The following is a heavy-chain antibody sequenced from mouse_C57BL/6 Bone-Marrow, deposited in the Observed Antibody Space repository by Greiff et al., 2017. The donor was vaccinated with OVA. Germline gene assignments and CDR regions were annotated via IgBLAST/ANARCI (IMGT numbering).Heavy chain of an antibody. V-gene: IGHV1-54*01. CDR3: ARHYGRSLWYCDV. Sequence: QVHVKQSGAELVRPGTSVKVSCKASGYAFTNYLIEWVKQRPGQGLEWIGVINPGSGGTNYTEKFKGKATLTADKSSSTAYMQLSSLTSEDSAVYVCARHYGRSLWYCDVWGTGTTVTVSS. CDR2: INPGSGGT. CDR1: GYAFTNYL. D-gene: IGHD1-1*01. J-gene: IGHJ1*03.